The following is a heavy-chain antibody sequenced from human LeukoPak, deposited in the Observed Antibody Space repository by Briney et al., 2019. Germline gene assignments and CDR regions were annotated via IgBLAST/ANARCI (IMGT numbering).Heavy chain of an antibody. Sequence: GGSLRLSCAASGFTFSSYWMSWVRQAPGKGPEWVAHIKQDGTEKYYLDSVKGRFTISRDNAKNSLNLQMNSLRAEDTAVYYCASGGSYYGRWGQGTLVTVSS. D-gene: IGHD1-26*01. CDR3: ASGGSYYGR. V-gene: IGHV3-7*01. CDR1: GFTFSSYW. J-gene: IGHJ4*02. CDR2: IKQDGTEK.